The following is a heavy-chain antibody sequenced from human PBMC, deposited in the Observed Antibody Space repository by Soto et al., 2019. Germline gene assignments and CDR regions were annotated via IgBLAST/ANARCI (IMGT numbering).Heavy chain of an antibody. CDR3: ARDVPTVTTGGPDY. J-gene: IGHJ4*02. CDR1: GYTFTSYG. V-gene: IGHV1-18*01. D-gene: IGHD4-17*01. CDR2: ISAYNGNT. Sequence: QVQLVQSGVEVEKPGASVKVSCKASGYTFTSYGVSWVRQAPGQGLEWMGWISAYNGNTNYAQKFQGRVTMTTDTPTSTAHMELRSLRSDDTAVYYCARDVPTVTTGGPDYWGQGTLVTVSS.